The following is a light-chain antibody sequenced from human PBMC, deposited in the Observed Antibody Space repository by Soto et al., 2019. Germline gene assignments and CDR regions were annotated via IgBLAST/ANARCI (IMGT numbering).Light chain of an antibody. Sequence: EIVLTQSPATLSLFPGDRATLSCRASQSVTTYLAWYQQKPGQAPRLLIYDASNRATGIPARFSASGSGTDFTLTISSLAPEDFAVYYCQQRSNWPPIITFGPGTKVDIK. J-gene: IGKJ3*01. CDR3: QQRSNWPPIIT. CDR2: DAS. CDR1: QSVTTY. V-gene: IGKV3-11*01.